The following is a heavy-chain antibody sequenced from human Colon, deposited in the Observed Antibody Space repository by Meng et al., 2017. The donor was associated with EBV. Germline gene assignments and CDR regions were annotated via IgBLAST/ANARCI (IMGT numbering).Heavy chain of an antibody. V-gene: IGHV4-4*02. D-gene: IGHD2-21*02. Sequence: APLRGWCPGLVNPSCNLSPPCLVSGASITSSYRWSCVRPPRGQRVEWMGKISHGDTTNYPPFLNRLVTFSVATSKKFSPLMLSSVTAANTAVYYCANVVTALWGYYFDYWGQGTLVTVSS. CDR1: GASITSSYR. CDR3: ANVVTALWGYYFDY. CDR2: ISHGDTT. J-gene: IGHJ4*02.